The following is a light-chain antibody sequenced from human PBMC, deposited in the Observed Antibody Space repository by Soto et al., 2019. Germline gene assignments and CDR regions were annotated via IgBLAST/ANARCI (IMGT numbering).Light chain of an antibody. CDR3: QHYNNXPPWT. V-gene: IGKV3-15*01. CDR2: GAS. Sequence: EIVMTQSPATLSVSPGERATLSCRASQSVSSNLAWYQQKPGQAPRLLIYGASTRATGIPARFSGSGSGTEFTLTISSLQSEDFAIYYCQHYNNXPPWTFGQXXKV. CDR1: QSVSSN. J-gene: IGKJ1*01.